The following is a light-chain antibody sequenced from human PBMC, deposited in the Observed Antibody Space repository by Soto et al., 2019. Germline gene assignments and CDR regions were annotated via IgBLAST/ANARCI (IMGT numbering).Light chain of an antibody. CDR2: GAS. CDR1: QTISSSF. Sequence: IVLTQSPGTLSLSPGERATLSCRASQTISSSFLAWYQQIPGQTPRLLIYGASSRATGIPDRFSGSWSGTDFTLTISRLEPEDFAVYYCQHYGGSPLAFGGGTKVEIK. V-gene: IGKV3-20*01. J-gene: IGKJ4*01. CDR3: QHYGGSPLA.